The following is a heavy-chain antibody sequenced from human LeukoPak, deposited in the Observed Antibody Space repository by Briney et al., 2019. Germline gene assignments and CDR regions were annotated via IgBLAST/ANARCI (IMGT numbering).Heavy chain of an antibody. CDR1: GFTVSSNY. CDR3: ARDGTCGGACKGAFDI. V-gene: IGHV3-66*01. J-gene: IGHJ3*02. D-gene: IGHD2-21*02. Sequence: PGGSLRLSCVVSGFTVSSNYISWVRQAPGKGLEWVSVIYSGGSTYYADSLKGRFTISRDNSKNTLYPQMNSLRAEDTAVYYCARDGTCGGACKGAFDIWGQGTMVTVSS. CDR2: IYSGGST.